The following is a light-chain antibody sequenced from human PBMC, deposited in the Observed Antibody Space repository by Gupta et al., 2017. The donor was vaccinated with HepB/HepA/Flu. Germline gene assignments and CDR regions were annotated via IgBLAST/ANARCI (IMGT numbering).Light chain of an antibody. V-gene: IGKV1-5*03. Sequence: DIQMTQSPSTLSASVGERVTITCRASQSISIWLAWYQQKPGKAPKLLIYKASSLESGVPSRFSGSGSGTDFTLTISSLQPDDFATYYCQHYDNYSGTFGQGTKVEI. J-gene: IGKJ1*01. CDR2: KAS. CDR1: QSISIW. CDR3: QHYDNYSGT.